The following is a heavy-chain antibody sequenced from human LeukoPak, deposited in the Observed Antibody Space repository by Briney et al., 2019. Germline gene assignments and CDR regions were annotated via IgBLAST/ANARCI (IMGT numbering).Heavy chain of an antibody. Sequence: GGSLRLSCAASGFTFSSYWMSWVRQAPGKGLEWVANIKQDGSEKYYVDSVKGRFTISRDNAKNSLYLQMNSLRAEDTAVYYCARGVGYCSSTSCYCDYWGQGTLVTVSS. CDR1: GFTFSSYW. CDR3: ARGVGYCSSTSCYCDY. V-gene: IGHV3-7*01. D-gene: IGHD2-2*01. J-gene: IGHJ4*02. CDR2: IKQDGSEK.